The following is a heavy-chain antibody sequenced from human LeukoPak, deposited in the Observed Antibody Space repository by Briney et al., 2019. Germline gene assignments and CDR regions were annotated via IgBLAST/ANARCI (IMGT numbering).Heavy chain of an antibody. CDR1: GFTVSSNY. CDR2: IYSGGST. J-gene: IGHJ1*01. V-gene: IGHV3-53*01. Sequence: GGSLRLSCAASGFTVSSNYMSWVRQAPGKGLEWVSVIYSGGSTYYADSVKGRFTISRDNSKNTLYLQMNSLRAEDTAVYYCARFRIAVAGAEYFQPWGQDTPATASS. D-gene: IGHD6-19*01. CDR3: ARFRIAVAGAEYFQP.